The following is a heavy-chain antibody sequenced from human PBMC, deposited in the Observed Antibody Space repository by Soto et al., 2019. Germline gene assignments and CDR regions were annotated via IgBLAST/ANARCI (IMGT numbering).Heavy chain of an antibody. V-gene: IGHV4-59*08. J-gene: IGHJ6*03. Sequence: SETLSLTCTVSGGSISSYYWSWIRQPPGKGLEWIGYIYYSGSTNYNPSLKSRVTISVDTSKNQFSLKLSSVTAADTAVYYCARSGSYDFWSGYHYYYYYMDVWGKGTTVTVSS. CDR3: ARSGSYDFWSGYHYYYYYMDV. CDR1: GGSISSYY. D-gene: IGHD3-3*01. CDR2: IYYSGST.